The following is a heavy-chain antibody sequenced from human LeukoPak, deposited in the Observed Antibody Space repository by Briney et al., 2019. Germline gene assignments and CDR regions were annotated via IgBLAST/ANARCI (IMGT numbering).Heavy chain of an antibody. CDR2: ISGSSSTK. Sequence: GXSLXLSCAASGFTFSTYSMNWVRQAPGKGLEWVSYISGSSSTKYYADSVKGRFTISRDNAKNSLYLQMNSLRDDDTAVYYCARKCHGSGNYYPDYWGQGTLVTVSS. D-gene: IGHD3-10*01. V-gene: IGHV3-48*02. CDR1: GFTFSTYS. CDR3: ARKCHGSGNYYPDY. J-gene: IGHJ4*02.